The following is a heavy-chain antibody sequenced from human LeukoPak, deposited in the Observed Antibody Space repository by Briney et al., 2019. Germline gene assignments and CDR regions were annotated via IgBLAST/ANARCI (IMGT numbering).Heavy chain of an antibody. CDR3: AKAGRVTTSHIDD. D-gene: IGHD4-17*01. Sequence: GGSLRLSCAASGFTFSSYGMHWVRQAPGKGLEWVAFIRYDGSNKYYADSVKGRFTISRDNSKNTLYLQMNSLRAEDTAVYYCAKAGRVTTSHIDDWGQGTLVTVSS. CDR1: GFTFSSYG. J-gene: IGHJ4*02. V-gene: IGHV3-30*02. CDR2: IRYDGSNK.